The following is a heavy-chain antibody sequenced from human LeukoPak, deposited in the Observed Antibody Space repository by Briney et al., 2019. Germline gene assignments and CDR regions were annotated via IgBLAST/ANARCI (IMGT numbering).Heavy chain of an antibody. D-gene: IGHD1-26*01. CDR3: ARDPSGSWQRFDY. V-gene: IGHV1-46*01. J-gene: IGHJ4*02. CDR2: INPNGGGT. Sequence: ASVKVSCKTSGYTFTTYYIHWVRQAPGQGLERMGVINPNGGGTAYLEKFQGRVTMTRDTSTSTVYMQLNSLRSEDMAVYYCARDPSGSWQRFDYWGQGTLVTVSS. CDR1: GYTFTTYY.